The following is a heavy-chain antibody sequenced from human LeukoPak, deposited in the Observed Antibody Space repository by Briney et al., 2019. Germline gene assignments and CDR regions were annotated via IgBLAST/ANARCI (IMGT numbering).Heavy chain of an antibody. CDR1: GFTFSNYA. CDR3: SYEEDGMDV. Sequence: GGSLRLSCAASGFTFSNYAKSGVRQAPGKGLEWVSAISGSGGSTYSADSVKGRFTISRDNSKNTLYLKMNSLRAEDTAVYYCSYEEDGMDVWGQGTTVTVSS. D-gene: IGHD3-16*01. J-gene: IGHJ6*02. V-gene: IGHV3-23*01. CDR2: ISGSGGST.